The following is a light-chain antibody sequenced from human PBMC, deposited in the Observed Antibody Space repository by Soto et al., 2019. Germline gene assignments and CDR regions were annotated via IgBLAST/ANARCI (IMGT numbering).Light chain of an antibody. J-gene: IGKJ3*01. Sequence: DIQMTQSPSPLSASVGDRVYITCRTSQSISSYLNWYQAKPGKAPKLLIYEASSLESGVPSRFSGSGSGTDFTITISSLQPEDSATYYCQQSYSTPPFNFGPGTRVDI. CDR3: QQSYSTPPFN. V-gene: IGKV1-39*01. CDR1: QSISSY. CDR2: EAS.